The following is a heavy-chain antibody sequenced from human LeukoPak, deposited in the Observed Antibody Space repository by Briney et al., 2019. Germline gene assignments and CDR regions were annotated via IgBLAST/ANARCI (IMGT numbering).Heavy chain of an antibody. V-gene: IGHV1-2*02. Sequence: GASAKVSCKASGYTFTGYYMHWVRQAPGQGLEWMGWINPNSGGTNYAQKFQGRVTMTRDTSISTAYMELSRLRPDDTAVYYCARDSRVLRFLEWLLYYWGQGTLVTVSS. CDR3: ARDSRVLRFLEWLLYY. CDR2: INPNSGGT. CDR1: GYTFTGYY. J-gene: IGHJ4*02. D-gene: IGHD3-3*01.